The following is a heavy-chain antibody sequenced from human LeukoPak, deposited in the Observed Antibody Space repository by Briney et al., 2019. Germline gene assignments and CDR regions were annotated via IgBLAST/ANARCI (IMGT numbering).Heavy chain of an antibody. CDR1: GGSISSGGYF. D-gene: IGHD6-6*01. CDR2: ISTSGST. Sequence: SQTLSLTCTVSGGSISSGGYFWSWIRQPAGKGLEWIGQISTSGSTNYNPSLKSRVTISLDTSKNQFSLKLSSVTAADTAVYHCARASGYSSSSGLLWGQGTLVTVSS. CDR3: ARASGYSSSSGLL. J-gene: IGHJ4*02. V-gene: IGHV4-61*09.